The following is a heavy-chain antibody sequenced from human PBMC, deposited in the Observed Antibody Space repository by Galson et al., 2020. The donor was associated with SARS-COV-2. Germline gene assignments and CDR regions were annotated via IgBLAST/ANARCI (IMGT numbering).Heavy chain of an antibody. V-gene: IGHV6-1*01. CDR2: TYYRSQWST. Sequence: SQTPSLTCAISGDSLSSNSAAWNWIRQSPSRGLEWLGRTYYRSQWSTDYAVSVKSRITINPDTSKNQFSLQLNSVTPEDTAIYYCAGRVAGAGSLHIWGQGTMVIVSS. J-gene: IGHJ3*02. CDR1: GDSLSSNSAA. CDR3: AGRVAGAGSLHI. D-gene: IGHD6-13*01.